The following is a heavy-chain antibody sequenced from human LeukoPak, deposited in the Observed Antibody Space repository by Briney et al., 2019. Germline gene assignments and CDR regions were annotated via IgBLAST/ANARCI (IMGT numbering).Heavy chain of an antibody. CDR1: GGSSSSYY. D-gene: IGHD2-15*01. CDR3: ARRGAPYCSGGGCYSIDNWFDS. Sequence: SETLSLTCSVSGGSSSSYYWSWIRQPPGKGLEWIGYIYYSESPNYSPPLKSRVTMSVDTSKNQFSLKLSSVTAADTAIYYCARRGAPYCSGGGCYSIDNWFDSWSQGLLVTVSS. V-gene: IGHV4-59*08. J-gene: IGHJ5*01. CDR2: IYYSESP.